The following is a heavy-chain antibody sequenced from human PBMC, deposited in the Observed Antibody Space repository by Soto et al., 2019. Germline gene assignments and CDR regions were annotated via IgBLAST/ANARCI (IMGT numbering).Heavy chain of an antibody. Sequence: PSETLALTCIVSGGSINSSYYWGCIRQPPGKAPEWVGSIYYSGTTYYNPSLKSRVTISVDSSRNPVSLKMTSVTAADTAVYYCSRFAARPPFEYWGQGLVVTVSS. D-gene: IGHD6-6*01. CDR1: GGSINSSYY. J-gene: IGHJ4*02. CDR3: SRFAARPPFEY. CDR2: IYYSGTT. V-gene: IGHV4-39*01.